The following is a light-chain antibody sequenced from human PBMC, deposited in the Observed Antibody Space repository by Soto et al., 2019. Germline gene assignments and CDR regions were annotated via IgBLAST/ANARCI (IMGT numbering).Light chain of an antibody. J-gene: IGKJ1*01. V-gene: IGKV1-5*01. Sequence: DIQMTQSPSTLSASVGDRVTITCRASQSISSWLAWYQQKPGKAPKLLIYDASSLESGVPSRFSGSGSGTEFTLTISSLQPDDFSTYYCQQYHSYWPFGQGTKVDIK. CDR1: QSISSW. CDR2: DAS. CDR3: QQYHSYWP.